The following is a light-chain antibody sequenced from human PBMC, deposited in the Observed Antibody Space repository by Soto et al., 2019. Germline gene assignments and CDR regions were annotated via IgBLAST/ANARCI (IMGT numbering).Light chain of an antibody. CDR3: QQRSNWPPWT. CDR2: GAS. CDR1: HSVSNDF. J-gene: IGKJ1*01. V-gene: IGKV3D-20*02. Sequence: EIVLTQSPGILSLSPGERATLSCRASHSVSNDFLAWYQPKPGQAPRLLIYGASTRATDVPDRFSGSGCGADFTPPTSSLEPEDFAAYYCQQRSNWPPWTFGQGTKVDI.